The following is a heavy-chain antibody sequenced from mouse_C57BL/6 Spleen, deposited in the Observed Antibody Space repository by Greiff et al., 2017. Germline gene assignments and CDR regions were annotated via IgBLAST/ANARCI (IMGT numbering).Heavy chain of an antibody. CDR3: ASGGDYDVVGYYYAMDY. CDR2: INPYNGGT. Sequence: VQLKQSGPVLVKPGASVKMSCKASGYTFTDYYMNWVKQSHGKSLEWIGVINPYNGGTSYNQKFKGKATLTVDKSSSTAYMELNSLTSEDSAVYYCASGGDYDVVGYYYAMDYWGQGTSVTVSS. D-gene: IGHD2-4*01. V-gene: IGHV1-19*01. J-gene: IGHJ4*01. CDR1: GYTFTDYY.